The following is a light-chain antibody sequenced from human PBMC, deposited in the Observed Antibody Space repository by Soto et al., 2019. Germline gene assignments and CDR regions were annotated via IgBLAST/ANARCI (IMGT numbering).Light chain of an antibody. Sequence: QSVLTHPASVSGAPVQALTISYTKTSSDVGDYNYVSLYQQHPGKAPKLLMYDVSHRPSGVSHRFSGSKSGNTASLTISGLQAEDEADFSCCSSRRTRSTLYASGPGTTVTVL. CDR3: CSSRRTRSTLYA. V-gene: IGLV2-14*03. CDR2: DVS. J-gene: IGLJ1*01. CDR1: SSDVGDYNY.